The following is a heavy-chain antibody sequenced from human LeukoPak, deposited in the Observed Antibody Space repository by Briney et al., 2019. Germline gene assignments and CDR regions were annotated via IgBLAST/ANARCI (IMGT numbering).Heavy chain of an antibody. CDR2: ISGSGGST. D-gene: IGHD5-12*01. CDR1: GFTFSSYA. Sequence: GGSLRLSCAASGFTFSSYAMGWVRQAPGKGLEWVSAISGSGGSTFYADSVKGRFTISRDNSKNTLYLQMNSLRAEDTAVYYCANLRGPYSGYDRYFDYWGQGTLVTVSS. V-gene: IGHV3-23*01. J-gene: IGHJ4*02. CDR3: ANLRGPYSGYDRYFDY.